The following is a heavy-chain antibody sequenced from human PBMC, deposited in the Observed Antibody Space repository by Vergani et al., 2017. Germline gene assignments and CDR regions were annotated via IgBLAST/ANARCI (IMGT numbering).Heavy chain of an antibody. D-gene: IGHD6-19*01. CDR2: IYYSGST. V-gene: IGHV4-39*01. J-gene: IGHJ5*02. Sequence: QLQLQESGPGLVKPSATLSLTCSVSGASIRSRNYYWGWIRHPPGKGLEWIASIYYSGSTYYNPSLKSRVTISVDTSKNQFSLKLSSVTAADTAVYFCARHSXVEWLVKLGWVDPWGQGILVTVSS. CDR1: GASIRSRNYY. CDR3: ARHSXVEWLVKLGWVDP.